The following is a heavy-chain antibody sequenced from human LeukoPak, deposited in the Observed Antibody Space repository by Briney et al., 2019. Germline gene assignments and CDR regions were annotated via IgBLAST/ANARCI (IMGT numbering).Heavy chain of an antibody. Sequence: GGSLRLSCAASGFTFSSYAMSWVRQAPGKGLERVSVITGSGSTTFYADSVKGRFTISRDNSKNTVYLHVHSLRAEDTAVYYCAKVESSTFDYWGQGTLVTVSS. CDR1: GFTFSSYA. V-gene: IGHV3-23*01. CDR3: AKVESSTFDY. J-gene: IGHJ4*02. D-gene: IGHD6-6*01. CDR2: ITGSGSTT.